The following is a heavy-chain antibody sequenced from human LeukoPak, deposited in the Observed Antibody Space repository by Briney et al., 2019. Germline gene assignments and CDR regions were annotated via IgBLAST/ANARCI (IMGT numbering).Heavy chain of an antibody. CDR1: GFTFDDYA. CDR2: ISWNSGSI. J-gene: IGHJ5*02. CDR3: AKGGLAVVPDWFDP. V-gene: IGHV3-9*03. D-gene: IGHD6-19*01. Sequence: SLRLSCAASGFTFDDYAMHWVRQAPGKGLEWVSGISWNSGSIGYADSVKGRFTISRDNAKNSLYLQMNSRRAEDMALYYCAKGGLAVVPDWFDPWGQGTLVTVSS.